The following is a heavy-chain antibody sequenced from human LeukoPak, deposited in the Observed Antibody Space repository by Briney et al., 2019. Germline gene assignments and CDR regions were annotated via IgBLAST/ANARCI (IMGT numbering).Heavy chain of an antibody. CDR3: ARGVAVAGTNWFDP. Sequence: SQTLSLTCAISGGTVSSNSAAWNWIRQSPSKGLEWLGRTYYRSKWYNDYAVSVKSRITINPDTSKNQFSLQLNSVTPEDTAVYYCARGVAVAGTNWFDPWGQGTLVTVSS. CDR1: GGTVSSNSAA. V-gene: IGHV6-1*01. J-gene: IGHJ5*02. CDR2: TYYRSKWYN. D-gene: IGHD6-19*01.